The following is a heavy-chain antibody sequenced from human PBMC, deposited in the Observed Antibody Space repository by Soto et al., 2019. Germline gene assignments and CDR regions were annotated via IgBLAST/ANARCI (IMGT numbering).Heavy chain of an antibody. CDR3: AREDYGSGSFDY. D-gene: IGHD3-10*01. CDR2: IWYDGSNK. Sequence: QVQLVESGGGVVQPGRSLRLSCAASEFTFSSYGVHWVRQAPGKGLEWVAVIWYDGSNKYYADSVKGRFTISRDNSKNTLYLQMNSLRAEDTAVYYCAREDYGSGSFDYWGQGTLVTVSS. CDR1: EFTFSSYG. J-gene: IGHJ4*02. V-gene: IGHV3-33*01.